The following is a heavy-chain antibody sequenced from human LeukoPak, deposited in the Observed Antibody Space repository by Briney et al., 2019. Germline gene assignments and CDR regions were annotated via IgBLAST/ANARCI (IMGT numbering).Heavy chain of an antibody. CDR1: GFTFSSYW. J-gene: IGHJ4*02. Sequence: GGSLRLSCAASGFTFSSYWMSWVRQAPGKGLEWVANIKQDGSEKYYVDSVKGRFTISRDNAKNSLYPQMNSLRAEDTAVYYCARDYRYSSSRESGFDYWGQGTLVTVSS. CDR2: IKQDGSEK. V-gene: IGHV3-7*01. D-gene: IGHD6-6*01. CDR3: ARDYRYSSSRESGFDY.